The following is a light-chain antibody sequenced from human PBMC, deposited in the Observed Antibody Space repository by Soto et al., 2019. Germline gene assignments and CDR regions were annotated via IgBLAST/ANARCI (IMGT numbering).Light chain of an antibody. CDR1: SSDVGGYNY. CDR3: SSYTSCSTLE. CDR2: DVS. Sequence: QSALTLTASVSGSPGQSITISCTGTSSDVGGYNYVYWYQQHPGKAPKLMIYDVSNRPSGVSNRFSGSKSGNTASLTISGLQAEDEADYYCSSYTSCSTLEFGGGTKLTVL. V-gene: IGLV2-14*01. J-gene: IGLJ2*01.